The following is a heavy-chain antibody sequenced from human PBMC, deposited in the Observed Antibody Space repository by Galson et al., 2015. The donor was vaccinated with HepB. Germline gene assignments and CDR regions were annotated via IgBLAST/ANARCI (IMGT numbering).Heavy chain of an antibody. D-gene: IGHD3-10*01. J-gene: IGHJ6*03. CDR3: ARDVEHYGSGAYYYYYMDV. V-gene: IGHV1-18*01. Sequence: SVKVSCKASGYTFTSYGISWVRQAPGQGLEWMGWISAYNGNTNYAQKLQSRVTMTTDTSTSTAYMELRSLRSDDTAVYYCARDVEHYGSGAYYYYYMDVWGKGTTVTVSS. CDR1: GYTFTSYG. CDR2: ISAYNGNT.